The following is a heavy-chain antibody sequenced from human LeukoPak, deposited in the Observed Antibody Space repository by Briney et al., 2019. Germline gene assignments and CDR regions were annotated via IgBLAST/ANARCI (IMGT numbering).Heavy chain of an antibody. CDR2: IWFDGTNK. CDR3: VREADFWSGYYHYTDV. D-gene: IGHD3-3*01. J-gene: IGHJ6*03. Sequence: GGSLRLSCAASGFTFRTYGMHWVRQAPGKGLEWVAVIWFDGTNKYYADSVKGRFTISRDNSKNTLYLEMNSLRAEDTAVYYCVREADFWSGYYHYTDVWGKGTTVTVSS. CDR1: GFTFRTYG. V-gene: IGHV3-33*01.